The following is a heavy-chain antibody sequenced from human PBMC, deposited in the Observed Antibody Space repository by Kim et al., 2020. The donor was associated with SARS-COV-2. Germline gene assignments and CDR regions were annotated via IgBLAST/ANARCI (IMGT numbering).Heavy chain of an antibody. J-gene: IGHJ4*01. CDR3: ATLRGYSYGYYLDY. D-gene: IGHD5-18*01. V-gene: IGHV4-30-4*01. Sequence: SETLSLTCTVSGGSISSGDYYWTWIRQPPGKGMEWIGYIYFSGTTHYKPSLKSRLTISVDTSKNQYSLRLSSVTAADTAVYYCATLRGYSYGYYLDYWG. CDR2: IYFSGTT. CDR1: GGSISSGDYY.